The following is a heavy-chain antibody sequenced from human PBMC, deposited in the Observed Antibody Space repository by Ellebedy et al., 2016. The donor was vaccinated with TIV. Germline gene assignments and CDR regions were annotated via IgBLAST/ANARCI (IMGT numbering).Heavy chain of an antibody. CDR1: GFTFSSNA. D-gene: IGHD3-10*01. Sequence: PGGSLRLSCAASGFTFSSNAMSCVRQAPGKGLEWVSSIGGSGGRTYYADSVKGRFTVSRDNSKNTVNLQMNSLRAEDTAVYYCAKFKGSGSHFDGGFDYWGQGTLVTVSS. J-gene: IGHJ4*02. V-gene: IGHV3-23*01. CDR2: IGGSGGRT. CDR3: AKFKGSGSHFDGGFDY.